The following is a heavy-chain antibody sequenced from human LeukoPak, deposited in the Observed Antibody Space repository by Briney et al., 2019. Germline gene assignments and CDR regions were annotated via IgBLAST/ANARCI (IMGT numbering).Heavy chain of an antibody. CDR1: GGSISSGGYY. D-gene: IGHD5-24*01. CDR2: INHSGGT. V-gene: IGHV4-39*07. CDR3: ARNNYYFDC. J-gene: IGHJ4*02. Sequence: SETLSLTCTVSGGSISSGGYYWSWIRQPPGKGLEWIGEINHSGGTTYNPSLKSRITMSVDTSKNQFSLKLNSVTAADTAVYFCARNNYYFDCWGQGTLVTVSS.